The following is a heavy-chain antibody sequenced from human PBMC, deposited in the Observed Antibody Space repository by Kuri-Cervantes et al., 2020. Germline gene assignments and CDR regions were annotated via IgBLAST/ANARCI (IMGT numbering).Heavy chain of an antibody. CDR2: IVVGSGNT. CDR3: ARDSVTGRKQDYYYYYMDV. J-gene: IGHJ6*03. Sequence: SVKVSCKASGFTFTSSAVQWVRQARGQRLEWIGWIVVGSGNTNYAQKFQERVTITRDMSTSTAYMELSSLRSDDTAVYYCARDSVTGRKQDYYYYYMDVWGKGTTVTVSS. D-gene: IGHD1-20*01. CDR1: GFTFTSSA. V-gene: IGHV1-58*01.